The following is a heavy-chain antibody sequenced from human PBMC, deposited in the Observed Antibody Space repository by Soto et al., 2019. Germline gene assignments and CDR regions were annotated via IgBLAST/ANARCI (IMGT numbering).Heavy chain of an antibody. Sequence: EVQLVESGGGLVKPGGSLRLSCEASGFTFRNYDMHWVRQGTGKGLEWVSGISAAGDPDYADSVEGRFTISRENAQNSFFLQMNSLRVGDTAVYYCARTDRDVYGLDVWGQGTTVIVSS. CDR1: GFTFRNYD. V-gene: IGHV3-13*05. CDR2: ISAAGDP. CDR3: ARTDRDVYGLDV. J-gene: IGHJ6*02.